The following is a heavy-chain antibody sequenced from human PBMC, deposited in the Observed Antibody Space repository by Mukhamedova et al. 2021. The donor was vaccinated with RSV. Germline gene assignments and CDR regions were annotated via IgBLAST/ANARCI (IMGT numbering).Heavy chain of an antibody. CDR3: ARGGDIVVVVIYV. CDR2: ISYDGSNK. Sequence: GLEWVAVISYDGSNKYYADSVKGRFTISRANSKNTLYLQMNSLRAEDTAVYYCARGGDIVVVVIYVWGTWTTVTVSS. V-gene: IGHV3-30-3*01. D-gene: IGHD2-15*01. J-gene: IGHJ6*04.